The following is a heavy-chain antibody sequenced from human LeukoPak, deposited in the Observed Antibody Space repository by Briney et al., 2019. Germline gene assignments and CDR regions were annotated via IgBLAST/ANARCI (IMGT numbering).Heavy chain of an antibody. D-gene: IGHD6-13*01. Sequence: QPGGTLRLSCAASGFIFSRYGMSWVRQAPGKGLEWVSVISGSGGSTYYADSVKGRFTISRDNAKNSLYLQMNSLRAEDTAVYYCARDSRWVAAAGSFDYWGQGTLVTVSS. CDR2: ISGSGGST. CDR1: GFIFSRYG. CDR3: ARDSRWVAAAGSFDY. V-gene: IGHV3-23*01. J-gene: IGHJ4*02.